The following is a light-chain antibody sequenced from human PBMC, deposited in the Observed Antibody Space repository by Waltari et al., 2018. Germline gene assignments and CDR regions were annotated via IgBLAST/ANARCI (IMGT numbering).Light chain of an antibody. V-gene: IGKV1-5*03. CDR2: KAS. CDR1: ESISNW. J-gene: IGKJ1*01. CDR3: QQYSTYPRT. Sequence: DVQMTQSPSTLSASVGDRVTITCRASESISNWLAWYQQKPGKAPKVLSYKASNLEGTVPLRFSGSGSETEFTLTISSLQPDDCAIYYCQQYSTYPRTFGQGTRWRSN.